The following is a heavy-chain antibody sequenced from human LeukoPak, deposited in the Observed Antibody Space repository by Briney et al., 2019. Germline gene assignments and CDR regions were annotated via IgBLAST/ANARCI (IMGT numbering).Heavy chain of an antibody. D-gene: IGHD3-16*01. Sequence: SETLSLTCTVSGYSISSGYYWGWIRQPPGKGLEWIGSIYYSGSTYYNPSLKSRVTISVDTSKNQFSLKLSSVTAADTAVYYCAGTYYERMDVWGKGTTVTIPS. V-gene: IGHV4-38-2*02. CDR3: AGTYYERMDV. CDR2: IYYSGST. CDR1: GYSISSGYY. J-gene: IGHJ6*04.